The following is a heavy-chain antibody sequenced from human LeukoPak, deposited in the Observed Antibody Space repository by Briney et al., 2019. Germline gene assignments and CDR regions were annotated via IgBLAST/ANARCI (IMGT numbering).Heavy chain of an antibody. V-gene: IGHV1-2*02. Sequence: ASVKVSCKTSGYTFTGYYMHWVRQAPGQGLEWMGWINPNSGGTNYAQKFQGRVTMTRDTSISTAYMELSRLRSDDTAVYYCAREVDYYDTSDYFPLGYWGQGTLVTVSS. CDR3: AREVDYYDTSDYFPLGY. CDR1: GYTFTGYY. J-gene: IGHJ4*02. CDR2: INPNSGGT. D-gene: IGHD3-22*01.